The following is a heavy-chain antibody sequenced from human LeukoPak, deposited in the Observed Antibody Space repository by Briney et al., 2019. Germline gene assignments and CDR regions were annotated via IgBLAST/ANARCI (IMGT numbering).Heavy chain of an antibody. CDR1: GGPFSGYY. CDR3: QSRYLEYLLDY. V-gene: IGHV4-34*01. D-gene: IGHD3-3*01. Sequence: SETLSLTCAVYGGPFSGYYWSWIRQPPGKGLEWIGEINHSGSTNYNPSLKSRVTISVDTSKNQVSLKLSSVTAADTAIYYCQSRYLEYLLDYWGQGTLVTVSS. J-gene: IGHJ4*02. CDR2: INHSGST.